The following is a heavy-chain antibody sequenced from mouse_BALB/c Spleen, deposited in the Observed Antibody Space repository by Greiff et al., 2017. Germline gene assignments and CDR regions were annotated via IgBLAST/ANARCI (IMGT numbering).Heavy chain of an antibody. J-gene: IGHJ4*01. Sequence: VKLMESGAELVRPGSSVKISCKASGYAFSSYWMNWVKQRPGQGLEWIGQIYPGDGDTNYNGKFKGKATLTADKSSSTAYMQLSSLTSEDSAVYYCARTTVVATPYAMDYWGQGTSVTVSS. D-gene: IGHD1-1*01. CDR2: IYPGDGDT. V-gene: IGHV1-80*01. CDR3: ARTTVVATPYAMDY. CDR1: GYAFSSYW.